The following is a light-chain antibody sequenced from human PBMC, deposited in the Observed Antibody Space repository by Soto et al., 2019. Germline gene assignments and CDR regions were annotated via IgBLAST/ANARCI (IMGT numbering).Light chain of an antibody. V-gene: IGKV1-33*01. CDR2: DAS. CDR1: QDISNY. Sequence: DIQMTQSPSSLSASVGDRVTITCQASQDISNYLNWYQQKPGKAPKLLIYDASNLETGVPSRFSGSGSGTDFTFTISSLQHEDIATYYCQQYDNLYTFGQGTKVDIK. CDR3: QQYDNLYT. J-gene: IGKJ2*01.